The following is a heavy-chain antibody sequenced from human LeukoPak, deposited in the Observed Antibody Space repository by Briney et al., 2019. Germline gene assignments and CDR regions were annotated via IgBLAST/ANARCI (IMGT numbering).Heavy chain of an antibody. CDR2: IYPGDSDT. CDR1: GYIFTTYW. V-gene: IGHV5-51*01. CDR3: ARWGTTYSTSWYGY. Sequence: GESLQISCKGSGYIFTTYWIGWVRPLPGKGLELMGIIYPGDSDTRYSPSFQGQVTISADKSISTAYLQWSSLKASDTAMYYCARWGTTYSTSWYGYWGQGTLVTVSS. D-gene: IGHD6-13*01. J-gene: IGHJ4*02.